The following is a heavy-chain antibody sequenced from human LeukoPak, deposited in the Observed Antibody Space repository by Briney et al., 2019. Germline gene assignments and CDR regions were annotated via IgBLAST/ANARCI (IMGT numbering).Heavy chain of an antibody. CDR3: AKDQERITMVRGVISYYFDY. D-gene: IGHD3-10*01. CDR1: GFTFSSYG. V-gene: IGHV3-30*18. J-gene: IGHJ4*02. CDR2: ISYDGSNK. Sequence: GGSLRLSCAASGFTFSSYGMHWVRQAPGKGLEWVAVISYDGSNKYYADSVKGRFTISRDNSKNTLYLQMNSLRAEDTAVYYCAKDQERITMVRGVISYYFDYWGQGALVTVSS.